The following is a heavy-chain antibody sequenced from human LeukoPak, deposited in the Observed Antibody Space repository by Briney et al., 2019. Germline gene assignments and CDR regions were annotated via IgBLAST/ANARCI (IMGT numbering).Heavy chain of an antibody. CDR1: GLIVRSNY. V-gene: IGHV3-66*01. Sequence: GGSLRLSCAASGLIVRSNYMNWVRQAPGKGLEWVSIMYSGGTTYYADSVKGRFTISRDNSKNSLYLQMNSLRAEDTAVYYCARYCSGGSCYDYWGQGTLVTVSS. D-gene: IGHD2-15*01. CDR3: ARYCSGGSCYDY. J-gene: IGHJ4*02. CDR2: MYSGGTT.